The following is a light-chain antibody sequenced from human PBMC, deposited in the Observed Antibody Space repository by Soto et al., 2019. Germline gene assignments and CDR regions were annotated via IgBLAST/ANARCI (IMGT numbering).Light chain of an antibody. CDR2: AAS. CDR3: QQSYSTPRT. CDR1: QSISNF. J-gene: IGKJ1*01. Sequence: DIQMTQSPSSLSGSVGDRVASTCRASQSISNFLNWYQQKPGKAPKFLIYAASSLHSGVPSRFSGSGSGTDFTLTISSLQPEDFATYYCQQSYSTPRTFGQGTKVEIK. V-gene: IGKV1-39*01.